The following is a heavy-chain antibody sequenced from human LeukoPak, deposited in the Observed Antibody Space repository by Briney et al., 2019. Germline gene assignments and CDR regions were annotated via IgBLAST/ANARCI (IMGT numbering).Heavy chain of an antibody. Sequence: PSETLSLTCAVSGASITTDTYFWPWLRQPAGTGLEWIGRIYTSGGTNYNPSLKSRVTISVDTSKNQFSLRLRSVTAADTAVYYCARALCIDGVCEWFDPWGQGTLVTVSS. V-gene: IGHV4-61*02. J-gene: IGHJ5*02. CDR1: GASITTDTYF. D-gene: IGHD2-8*01. CDR3: ARALCIDGVCEWFDP. CDR2: IYTSGGT.